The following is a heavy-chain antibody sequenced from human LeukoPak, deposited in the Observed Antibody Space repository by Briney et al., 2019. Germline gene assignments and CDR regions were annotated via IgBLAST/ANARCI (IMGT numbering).Heavy chain of an antibody. J-gene: IGHJ4*02. CDR3: ARQAVGWELGFDY. CDR1: GGSFSGYY. CDR2: INHSGST. D-gene: IGHD1-26*01. V-gene: IGHV4-34*01. Sequence: SETLSLTCAVYGGSFSGYYWSWIRQPPGKGLEWIGEINHSGSTNYNPSLKSRVTISVDTSKNQFSLKLSSVTAADTAVYYCARQAVGWELGFDYWGQGTLVTVSS.